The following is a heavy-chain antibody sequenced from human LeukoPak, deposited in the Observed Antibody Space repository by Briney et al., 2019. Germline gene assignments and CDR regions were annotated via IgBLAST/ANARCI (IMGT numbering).Heavy chain of an antibody. CDR2: ISRTGSYI. D-gene: IGHD5-24*01. Sequence: GGSLRLSCAASGFTFSSYSMNWVRQAPGKGLEWVSSISRTGSYIDYADSVKGRFTISRDNAKNSLYLQMSSLRAEDTAVYYCARARMATGYSTDAFDIWGQGTMVTVSS. CDR1: GFTFSSYS. V-gene: IGHV3-21*01. J-gene: IGHJ3*02. CDR3: ARARMATGYSTDAFDI.